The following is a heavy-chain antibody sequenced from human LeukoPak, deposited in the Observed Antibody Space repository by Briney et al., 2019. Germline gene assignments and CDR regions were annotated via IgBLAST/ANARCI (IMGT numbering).Heavy chain of an antibody. D-gene: IGHD3-10*01. CDR1: GFTFSSYG. V-gene: IGHV3-30*18. CDR3: AKDSGGFGELGYFDY. Sequence: GRSLRLSCAASGFTFSSYGMHWVRQAPGRGLEWVAVISYDGSNKYYADSVKGRFTISRVNSKNTLYLQMNSLRAEDTAVYYCAKDSGGFGELGYFDYWGQGTLVTVSS. CDR2: ISYDGSNK. J-gene: IGHJ4*02.